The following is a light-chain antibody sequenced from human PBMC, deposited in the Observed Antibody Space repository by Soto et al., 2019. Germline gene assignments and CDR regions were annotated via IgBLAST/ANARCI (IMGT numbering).Light chain of an antibody. CDR1: SSNIGSNT. V-gene: IGLV1-44*01. J-gene: IGLJ3*02. CDR2: SNN. CDR3: AACDDSLNGWV. Sequence: QSVLTQPPSASGTPGQRVTISCSGSSSNIGSNTVNWYQQLPGTAPTLLIYSNNKRPSGVPDRFSGSKSGTSAALAITGLQSEDESDYYCAACDDSLNGWVFCGGTKLTVL.